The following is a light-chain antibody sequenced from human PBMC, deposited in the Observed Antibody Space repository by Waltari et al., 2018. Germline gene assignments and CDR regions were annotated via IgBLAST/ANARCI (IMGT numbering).Light chain of an antibody. CDR3: QQRSTWPILT. V-gene: IGKV3-11*01. CDR1: QSVSSY. Sequence: EIVLTQSPATLSLSPGERATLSCRASQSVSSYLGWYQQKPGQAPRLLIYDAATSATGVPGRFSGSGSGTDFTLTISSLEPEDFAIYYCQQRSTWPILTFGGGTKVEIK. CDR2: DAA. J-gene: IGKJ4*01.